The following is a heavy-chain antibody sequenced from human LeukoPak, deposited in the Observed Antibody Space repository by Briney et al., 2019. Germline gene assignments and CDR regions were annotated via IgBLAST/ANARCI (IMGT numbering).Heavy chain of an antibody. D-gene: IGHD3-10*01. CDR1: GSTFSSYW. CDR2: IKQDGSEK. J-gene: IGHJ4*02. Sequence: PGGSLRLSCAASGSTFSSYWMSWVRQAPGKGLEWVANIKQDGSEKYYVDSVKGRFTISRDNAKNSLYLQMNSLRAEDTAVYYCARIYGWAYYFDYWGQGTLVTVSS. V-gene: IGHV3-7*01. CDR3: ARIYGWAYYFDY.